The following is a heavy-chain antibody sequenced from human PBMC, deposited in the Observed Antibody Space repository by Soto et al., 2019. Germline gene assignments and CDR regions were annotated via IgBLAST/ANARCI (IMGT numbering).Heavy chain of an antibody. V-gene: IGHV4-61*01. CDR3: AQAVGEPHWYYGMDG. J-gene: IGHJ6*02. D-gene: IGHD3-10*01. Sequence: SETLSLACTVSGGSVSSGSYYWSWIRQPPGKGLEWIGYIYYSGSTNYNPSLKSRVTISVDTSKNQFSLKLSSVTAADTAVYYCAQAVGEPHWYYGMDGWGQGTTVTVSS. CDR2: IYYSGST. CDR1: GGSVSSGSYY.